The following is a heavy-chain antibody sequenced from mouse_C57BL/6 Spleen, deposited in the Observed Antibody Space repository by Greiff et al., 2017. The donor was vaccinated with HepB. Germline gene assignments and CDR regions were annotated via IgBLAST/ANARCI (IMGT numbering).Heavy chain of an antibody. V-gene: IGHV1-61*01. CDR2: IYPSDSET. Sequence: QVQLQQSGAELVRPGSSVKLSCKASGYTFTSYWMDWVKQRPGQGLEWIGNIYPSDSETHYNQKFKDKATLTVDKSSSTAYMQLSSLTSEDSAVYYCARPPYDYDDWYWYFDVWGTGTTVTVSS. J-gene: IGHJ1*03. CDR1: GYTFTSYW. CDR3: ARPPYDYDDWYWYFDV. D-gene: IGHD2-4*01.